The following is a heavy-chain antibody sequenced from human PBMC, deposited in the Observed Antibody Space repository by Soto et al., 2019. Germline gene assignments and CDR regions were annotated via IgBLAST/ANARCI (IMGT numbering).Heavy chain of an antibody. CDR3: AKDEAGGIVVVIPFDY. D-gene: IGHD3-22*01. Sequence: GGSLRLSCAASGFTFSSYAMSWVRQAPGKGLEWVSAISGSGGSTYYADSVKGRFTISRDNSKNTLYLQMNSLRAEDTAVYYCAKDEAGGIVVVIPFDYWGQGTLVTVSS. CDR2: ISGSGGST. J-gene: IGHJ4*02. V-gene: IGHV3-23*01. CDR1: GFTFSSYA.